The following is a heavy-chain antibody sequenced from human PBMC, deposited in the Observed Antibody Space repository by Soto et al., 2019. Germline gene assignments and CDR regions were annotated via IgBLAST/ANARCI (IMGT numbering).Heavy chain of an antibody. CDR2: ISYDGSNK. CDR3: AKFDYMGSYWGRGYFDY. J-gene: IGHJ4*02. CDR1: GFTFSSYG. V-gene: IGHV3-30*18. Sequence: QVQLVESGGCVVQPGRSLRLSCAASGFTFSSYGMHWVRQAPGKGLEGVAVISYDGSNKYYADSVKGRFTISRDNSKNTLYLQMNSLRAEDTAVYYWAKFDYMGSYWGRGYFDYWGQGTLGTVSS. D-gene: IGHD1-26*01.